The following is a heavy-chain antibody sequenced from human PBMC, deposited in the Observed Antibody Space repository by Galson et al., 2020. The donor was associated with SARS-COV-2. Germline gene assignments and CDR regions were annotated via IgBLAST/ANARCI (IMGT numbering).Heavy chain of an antibody. J-gene: IGHJ2*01. CDR3: ARHEAATAYWYFEL. Sequence: GESLKISCKGSGYSFANYWIGWVRQMPGKGLEWMGLIYPGDSDIRYSPPFQGQVTISADKSINTAYLQWSSLKASDTAIYYCARHEAATAYWYFELWGRGSLVTVSS. D-gene: IGHD6-13*01. CDR2: IYPGDSDI. V-gene: IGHV5-51*01. CDR1: GYSFANYW.